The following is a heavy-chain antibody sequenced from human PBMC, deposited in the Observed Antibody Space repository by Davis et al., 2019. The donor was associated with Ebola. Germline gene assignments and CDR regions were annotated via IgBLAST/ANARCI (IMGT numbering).Heavy chain of an antibody. CDR3: ARDRNKYYYYYGMDV. CDR1: GYTFTGYY. Sequence: AASVKVSCKASGYTFTGYYMHWVRQAPGQGLEWMGWINPNSGGTNYAQKFQGWVTMTRDTSISTAYMELSRLRSDDTAVYYCARDRNKYYYYYGMDVWGQGTTVTVSS. J-gene: IGHJ6*02. CDR2: INPNSGGT. D-gene: IGHD1/OR15-1a*01. V-gene: IGHV1-2*04.